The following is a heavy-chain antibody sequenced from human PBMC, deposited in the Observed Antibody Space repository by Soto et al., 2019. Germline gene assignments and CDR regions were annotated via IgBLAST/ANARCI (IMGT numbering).Heavy chain of an antibody. J-gene: IGHJ6*02. CDR1: GFALSSYH. CDR3: ARDGTTGTANYHYAMDV. D-gene: IGHD4-17*01. Sequence: GGSLRLSCVASGFALSSYHMDWVRQAPGKGLEWISYIHASSISNIYYADSLKGRFTISRDNAENSLYLQMDSLRAEDTAVYYCARDGTTGTANYHYAMDVWGQGTTVTVSS. V-gene: IGHV3-48*03. CDR2: IHASSISNI.